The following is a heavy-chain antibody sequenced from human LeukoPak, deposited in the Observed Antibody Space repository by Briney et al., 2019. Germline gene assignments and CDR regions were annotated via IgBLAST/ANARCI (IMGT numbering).Heavy chain of an antibody. CDR2: ISYDGKVK. CDR3: AKEIHPRSSNGWPFDY. J-gene: IGHJ4*02. Sequence: EAGGSLRLSCAASGFTFSSYWMSWVRQAPGKGLEWVAVISYDGKVKHYTDSVKGRFTISRDNSRNTLYLQMNSLGTEDTALYYCAKEIHPRSSNGWPFDYWGQGTLVTVSS. CDR1: GFTFSSYW. V-gene: IGHV3-30*18. D-gene: IGHD6-19*01.